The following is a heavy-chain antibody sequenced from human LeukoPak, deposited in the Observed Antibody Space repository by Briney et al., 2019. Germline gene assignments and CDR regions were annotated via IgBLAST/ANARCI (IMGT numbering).Heavy chain of an antibody. CDR2: ISADSATT. V-gene: IGHV3-23*01. CDR3: ARIIGYCTNGVCYPGYYFDY. J-gene: IGHJ4*02. D-gene: IGHD2-8*01. CDR1: GFNFGSYS. Sequence: QAGGSLRLSCAASGFNFGSYSMTWVRQAPGKGLEWVSVISADSATTFYADSVKGRFTISRDNAKNTVFLQMSSLRAEDTAVYYCARIIGYCTNGVCYPGYYFDYWGQGTLVTVSS.